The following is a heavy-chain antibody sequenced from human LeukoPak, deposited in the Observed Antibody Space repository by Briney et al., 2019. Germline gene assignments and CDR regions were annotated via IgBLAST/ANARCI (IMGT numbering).Heavy chain of an antibody. CDR1: GFTFSTYW. D-gene: IGHD6-13*01. Sequence: GGSLRLSCAASGFTFSTYWMSWVRQAPGKGLEWVANIKQDGSEKYYLDSVKGRFTISRDNAKNSLYLQMNSLRAEDTAVYFSTREAAAGIDYWGQGTLVTASS. CDR2: IKQDGSEK. CDR3: TREAAAGIDY. J-gene: IGHJ4*02. V-gene: IGHV3-7*01.